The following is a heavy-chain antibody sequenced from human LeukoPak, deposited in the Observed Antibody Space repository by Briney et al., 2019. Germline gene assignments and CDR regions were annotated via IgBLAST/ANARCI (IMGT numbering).Heavy chain of an antibody. Sequence: PSETLSLTCTVSGGSISSGGCYWSWLRQHPGKGLEWIGYIYYSGSTYYNPSLKSRVTISVDTSKYQFSLKLSSVTAADTAVYYCARDSRGYQTPWWYWGQGTLVTVSS. J-gene: IGHJ4*02. CDR2: IYYSGST. D-gene: IGHD5-18*01. CDR3: ARDSRGYQTPWWY. V-gene: IGHV4-31*03. CDR1: GGSISSGGCY.